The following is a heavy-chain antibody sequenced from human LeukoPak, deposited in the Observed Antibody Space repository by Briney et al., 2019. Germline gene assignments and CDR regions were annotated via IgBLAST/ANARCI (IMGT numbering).Heavy chain of an antibody. J-gene: IGHJ3*02. CDR1: GFTFSSYE. V-gene: IGHV3-48*03. Sequence: PGGSLRLSCAASGFTFSSYEMNWVRQAPGRGLEWVSYISSSGSTINYADSVKGRFTISRDNAKNSLYLQMNSLSAEDTAVYYCAREMTTVTPYAFDIWGQGTMVTVSS. D-gene: IGHD4-17*01. CDR3: AREMTTVTPYAFDI. CDR2: ISSSGSTI.